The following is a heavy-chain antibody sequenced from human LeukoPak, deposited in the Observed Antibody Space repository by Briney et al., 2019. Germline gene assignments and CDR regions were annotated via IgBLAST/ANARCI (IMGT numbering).Heavy chain of an antibody. J-gene: IGHJ1*01. CDR2: FDPEDGET. V-gene: IGHV1-24*01. Sequence: ASVKVSCKVSGYTLTELSMHWVRQAPGKGLEWMGGFDPEDGETIYAQKFQGRVTMTEDTSTDTAYMELRSLRSDDTAVYYCATPGPSAEYFQHWGQGTLVTVSS. CDR3: ATPGPSAEYFQH. D-gene: IGHD3-10*01. CDR1: GYTLTELS.